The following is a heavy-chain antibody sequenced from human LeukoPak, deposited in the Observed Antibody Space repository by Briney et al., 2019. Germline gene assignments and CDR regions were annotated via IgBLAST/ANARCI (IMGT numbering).Heavy chain of an antibody. Sequence: TGGSLRLSCAASGFTFSSCAMHWVRQAPGKGLEWVAVISYDGRNKYYADSVKGRFTISRDNSKNTLYLQMNSLRTEDTAVYYCARDGFVDTPMVSTFLDSWGQGTLVTVSS. CDR1: GFTFSSCA. V-gene: IGHV3-30*03. CDR3: ARDGFVDTPMVSTFLDS. CDR2: ISYDGRNK. J-gene: IGHJ4*02. D-gene: IGHD5-18*01.